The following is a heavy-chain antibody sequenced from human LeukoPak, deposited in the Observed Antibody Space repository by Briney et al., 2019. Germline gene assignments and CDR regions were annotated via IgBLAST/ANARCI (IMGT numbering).Heavy chain of an antibody. Sequence: ASVKVSCKASGCTFTSYYMHWVRQAPGQGLGWMGIINPSGGSTIYAQKFQGRVTMTRDTSTSTVYMELNSLRSEDTAVYYCARGMGIAVADNFDYWGQGTLVTVSS. V-gene: IGHV1-46*03. CDR3: ARGMGIAVADNFDY. J-gene: IGHJ4*02. CDR1: GCTFTSYY. D-gene: IGHD6-19*01. CDR2: INPSGGST.